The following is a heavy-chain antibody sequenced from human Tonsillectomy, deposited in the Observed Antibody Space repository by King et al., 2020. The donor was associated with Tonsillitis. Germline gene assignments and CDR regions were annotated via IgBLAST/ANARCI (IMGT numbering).Heavy chain of an antibody. CDR2: ISGSGVKT. Sequence: VQLVQSGGGLVQPGGSLRLSCAASAFTFSNYAMTWVRQAPGKGLEWVSAISGSGVKTYYADSGKGRFTISRDNSKKTLYLQMNSRRAEDTAVYYCAKESADYYFDYWGQGTLVTVSS. J-gene: IGHJ4*02. V-gene: IGHV3-23*04. CDR1: AFTFSNYA. CDR3: AKESADYYFDY.